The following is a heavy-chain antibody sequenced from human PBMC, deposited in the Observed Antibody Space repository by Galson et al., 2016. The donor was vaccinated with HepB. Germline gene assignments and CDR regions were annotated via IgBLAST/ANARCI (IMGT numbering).Heavy chain of an antibody. CDR1: GFTFRNFA. CDR2: ISGGGDFT. D-gene: IGHD6-13*01. V-gene: IGHV3-23*01. CDR3: AKGKSQGSQGFDF. Sequence: SLRLSCAASGFTFRNFAMSWVRRAPGKGLEWVSCISGGGDFTYYADTVKGRFTISRDNSNNTLYLQKNNVRGEDTGVYYCAKGKSQGSQGFDFWGQGTQVTVSS. J-gene: IGHJ4*02.